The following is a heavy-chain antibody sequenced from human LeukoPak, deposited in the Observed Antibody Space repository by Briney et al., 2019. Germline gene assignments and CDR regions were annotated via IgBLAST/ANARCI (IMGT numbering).Heavy chain of an antibody. CDR3: ARDQAVAAAGTAVS. J-gene: IGHJ5*02. V-gene: IGHV3-30-3*01. CDR1: GFTFSSYA. D-gene: IGHD6-13*01. Sequence: PGRSLRLSCAASGFTFSSYAMHCVRQAPGKGLEWVAVISYDGSNKYYADSVKGRFTISRDNSKNTLYLQMNSLRAEDTAVYYCARDQAVAAAGTAVSWGQGTLVTVSS. CDR2: ISYDGSNK.